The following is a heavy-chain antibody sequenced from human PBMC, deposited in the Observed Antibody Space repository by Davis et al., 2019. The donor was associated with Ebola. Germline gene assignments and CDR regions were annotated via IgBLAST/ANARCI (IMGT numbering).Heavy chain of an antibody. V-gene: IGHV3-30-3*01. Sequence: PGGSLRLSCAASGFTFSSYAMHWVRQAPGKGLEWVAVISYDGSNKYYADSVKGRFTISRDNSKNTLYLQMNSLRAEDTTVYYCARGAHRDIVVVPAAMAFDYWGQGTLVTVSS. J-gene: IGHJ4*02. CDR3: ARGAHRDIVVVPAAMAFDY. CDR1: GFTFSSYA. CDR2: ISYDGSNK. D-gene: IGHD2-2*01.